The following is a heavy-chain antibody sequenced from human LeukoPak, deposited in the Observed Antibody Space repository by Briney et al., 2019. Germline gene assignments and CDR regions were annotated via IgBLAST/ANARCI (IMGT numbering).Heavy chain of an antibody. D-gene: IGHD3-22*01. CDR1: GGSISRYY. V-gene: IGHV4-59*08. J-gene: IGHJ4*02. CDR3: ARLIYDSSTYYYFDT. Sequence: SETLSLTCTASGGSISRYYWSWIRQPPGKGLEWVGYVYYSGSTNDNPSLKSRVTISVDTSKNQFSLKLSSVTAADTAVYFCARLIYDSSTYYYFDTWGQGNLVTVSS. CDR2: VYYSGST.